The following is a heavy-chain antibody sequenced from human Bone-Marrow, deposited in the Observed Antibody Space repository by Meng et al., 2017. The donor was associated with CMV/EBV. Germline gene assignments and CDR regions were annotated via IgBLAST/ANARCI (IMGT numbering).Heavy chain of an antibody. J-gene: IGHJ6*02. CDR3: AREFLGYDFWSGYYTGAPYYYYGMDV. Sequence: GESLKISCAASGFTFSSYSMNWVRQAPGKGLEWVSSISSSSSYIYYADSVKGRFTISRDNAKNSLYLQMNSLRAEDTAVYYCAREFLGYDFWSGYYTGAPYYYYGMDVWGRGTTVTVSS. V-gene: IGHV3-21*01. D-gene: IGHD3-3*01. CDR1: GFTFSSYS. CDR2: ISSSSSYI.